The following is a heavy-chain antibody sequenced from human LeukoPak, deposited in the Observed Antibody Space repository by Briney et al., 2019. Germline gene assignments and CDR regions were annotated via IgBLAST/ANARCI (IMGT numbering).Heavy chain of an antibody. Sequence: GGSLRLSCAASGFTFSDYYMSWIRQAPGKGLEWVSYISSSGSTIYYADSVKGRFTISRDNAKNSLYLQMNSLRAEAPAVYYFARYSRDGYNPLDYWGQGTLVTVSS. V-gene: IGHV3-11*01. CDR2: ISSSGSTI. CDR3: ARYSRDGYNPLDY. J-gene: IGHJ4*02. D-gene: IGHD5-24*01. CDR1: GFTFSDYY.